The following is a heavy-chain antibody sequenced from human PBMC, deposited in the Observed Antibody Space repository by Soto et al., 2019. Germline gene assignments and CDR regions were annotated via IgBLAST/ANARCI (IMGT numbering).Heavy chain of an antibody. V-gene: IGHV4-31*03. D-gene: IGHD3-9*01. Sequence: QVQLQESGPGLVKPSQTLSLTCTVSGGSISSGGYYWSWIRQHPGKGLEWIGYIYYSGSTYYNPSLKSRVTISVDTSKNKFSLKLSSVTAADTAVYYCAREFRHYDILTGYRHDAFDIWGQGTMVTVSS. CDR2: IYYSGST. CDR1: GGSISSGGYY. CDR3: AREFRHYDILTGYRHDAFDI. J-gene: IGHJ3*02.